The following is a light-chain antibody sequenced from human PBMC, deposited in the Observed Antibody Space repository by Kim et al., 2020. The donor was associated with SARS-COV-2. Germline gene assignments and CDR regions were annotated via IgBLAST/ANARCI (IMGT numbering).Light chain of an antibody. CDR1: QGINNY. V-gene: IGKV1-9*01. Sequence: ASVGDRVTITCRASQGINNYLAWYQQNAGKAPKLLIYAASTLESGVPSRFSGSGSGTEFTLTISSLQPEDFATYSCQQYDIHPPTFGQGTKVDIK. CDR3: QQYDIHPPT. J-gene: IGKJ1*01. CDR2: AAS.